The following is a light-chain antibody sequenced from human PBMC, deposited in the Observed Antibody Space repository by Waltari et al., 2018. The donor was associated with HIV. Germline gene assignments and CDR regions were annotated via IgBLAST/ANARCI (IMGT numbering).Light chain of an antibody. Sequence: EIMLTQSPATLSLSPEETAIVSCRASENMTSQYLAWYQQKSGQAPRLLLFGASTRNPGVPERFGGAWSGADFTLTVSRLEPEDFALYFCQQYAASPYTFGQGT. CDR2: GAS. J-gene: IGKJ2*01. CDR1: ENMTSQY. CDR3: QQYAASPYT. V-gene: IGKV3-20*01.